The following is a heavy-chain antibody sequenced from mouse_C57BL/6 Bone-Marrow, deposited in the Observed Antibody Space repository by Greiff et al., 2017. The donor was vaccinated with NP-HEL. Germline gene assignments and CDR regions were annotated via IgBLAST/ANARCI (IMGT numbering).Heavy chain of an antibody. J-gene: IGHJ3*01. V-gene: IGHV5-6*01. CDR1: GFTFSSYG. CDR2: ISSGGSYN. CDR3: ARTYVKAWFAY. D-gene: IGHD5-1*01. Sequence: EVMLVESGGDLVKPGGSLKLSCAASGFTFSSYGMSWVSQTPDKRLEWVATISSGGSYNYYPENVNGRFTISRDNAKNTLYLQMSSLTSEETAMYYCARTYVKAWFAYWGQGTLVTVSA.